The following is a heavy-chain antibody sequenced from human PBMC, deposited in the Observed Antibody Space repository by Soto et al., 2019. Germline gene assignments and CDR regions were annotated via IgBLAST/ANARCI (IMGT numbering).Heavy chain of an antibody. D-gene: IGHD5-12*01. V-gene: IGHV4-39*01. CDR3: ARHCPDIVATITWGYYFDY. CDR2: LSSSGRP. CDR1: GGAIRGSGYD. J-gene: IGHJ4*02. Sequence: SETRSRTGTVCGGAIRGSGYDWGGVRQRPGKGLERLRSLSSSGRPYYNPYLKSRVTISVDTSKNQFPMKLSSVTAADTAVYYCARHCPDIVATITWGYYFDYWGQGTLVTVSS.